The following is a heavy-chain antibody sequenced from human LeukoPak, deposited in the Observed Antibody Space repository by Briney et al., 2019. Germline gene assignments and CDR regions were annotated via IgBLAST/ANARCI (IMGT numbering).Heavy chain of an antibody. D-gene: IGHD6-13*01. Sequence: GGSLRLSCAASGFTFGSYVMTWVRQAPGKGLEWVSVVSGGGDITYYADSVKGRFTISRDNSKNTLYLQMNSLRAEDTAVYYCARDWGYYSSSEYYYYGMDVWGQGTTVTVSS. CDR2: VSGGGDIT. V-gene: IGHV3-23*01. CDR3: ARDWGYYSSSEYYYYGMDV. CDR1: GFTFGSYV. J-gene: IGHJ6*02.